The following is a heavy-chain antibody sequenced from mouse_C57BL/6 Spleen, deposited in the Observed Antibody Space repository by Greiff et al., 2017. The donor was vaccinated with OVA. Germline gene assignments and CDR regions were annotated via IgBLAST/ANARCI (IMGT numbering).Heavy chain of an antibody. Sequence: DVKLVESGGGLVKPGGSLKLSCAASGFTFSDYGMHWVRQAPEKGLEWVAYISSGSSTIYYADTVKGRFTISRDNAKNTLFLQMTSLRSEDTAMYYCARNDGYYAAWFAYWGQGTLVTVSA. CDR2: ISSGSSTI. V-gene: IGHV5-17*01. CDR3: ARNDGYYAAWFAY. J-gene: IGHJ3*01. CDR1: GFTFSDYG. D-gene: IGHD2-3*01.